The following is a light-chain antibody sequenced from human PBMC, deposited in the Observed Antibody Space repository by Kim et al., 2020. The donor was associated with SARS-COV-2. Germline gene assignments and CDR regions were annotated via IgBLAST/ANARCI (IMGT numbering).Light chain of an antibody. Sequence: ASVGDKVTITCRASQGISNYLAWYQQNPGKAPKVLIYGSSTLQTGVPSRFSGSGSGTEFTLTINSLQPEDFATYFCLQFNDYPRTFGQGTKVDIK. V-gene: IGKV1-9*01. CDR2: GSS. CDR3: LQFNDYPRT. CDR1: QGISNY. J-gene: IGKJ1*01.